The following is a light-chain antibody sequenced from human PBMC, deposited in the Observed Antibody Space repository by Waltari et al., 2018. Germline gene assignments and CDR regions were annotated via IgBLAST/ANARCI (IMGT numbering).Light chain of an antibody. CDR2: WAS. Sequence: DIVMTQSPDSLAVSLGERATINCKSSQSVLYSSNNKNYLAWYQQKHGQPPKLRIYWASTREAGVPDRFSGSGSGTDSTLTISSLQAEDVAVYYCQQYYTTPPITFGQGTRLEIK. CDR1: QSVLYSSNNKNY. V-gene: IGKV4-1*01. CDR3: QQYYTTPPIT. J-gene: IGKJ5*01.